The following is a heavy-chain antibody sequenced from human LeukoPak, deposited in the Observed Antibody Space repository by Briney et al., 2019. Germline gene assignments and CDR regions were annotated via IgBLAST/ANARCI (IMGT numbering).Heavy chain of an antibody. V-gene: IGHV3-48*03. CDR1: GFTLSSYE. CDR3: ARGPYSSNWYVDY. D-gene: IGHD6-13*01. CDR2: ISRTGNSI. J-gene: IGHJ4*02. Sequence: GGSLRLSCAASGFTLSSYEMNWVRLAPGKGLEWISYISRTGNSIYYADSVKGRFTISRDSAKNSLYLQMDSLRAEDTAVYYCARGPYSSNWYVDYWGQGTLVTVSS.